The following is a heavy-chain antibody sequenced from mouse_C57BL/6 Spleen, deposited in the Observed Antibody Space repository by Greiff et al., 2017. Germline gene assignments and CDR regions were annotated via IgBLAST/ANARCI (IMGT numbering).Heavy chain of an antibody. J-gene: IGHJ2*01. D-gene: IGHD1-1*01. Sequence: QVQLQQPGAELVKPGASVKLSCKASGYTFTSYWMQWVNQRPGQGLEWIGEIDPSDSYTNYNQKFKGKATLTVDTSSSTAYMQLSSLTSEDSAVYYCARGHYGSSYLFDYWGQGTTLTVSS. CDR2: IDPSDSYT. CDR1: GYTFTSYW. V-gene: IGHV1-50*01. CDR3: ARGHYGSSYLFDY.